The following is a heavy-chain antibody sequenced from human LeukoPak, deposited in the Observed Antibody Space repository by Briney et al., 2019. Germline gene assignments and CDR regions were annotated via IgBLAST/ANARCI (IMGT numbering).Heavy chain of an antibody. V-gene: IGHV3-7*02. J-gene: IGHJ4*02. CDR1: GFTFSSYW. Sequence: GGSLRLSCAASGFTFSSYWMSWVRQAPGKGLEWVANIKQDGSEKYYVDSVKGRFTISRDNAKNSLYLQMNSLRDEDTAVYFCARYGSGWGFDYWGQGTLVTVSS. CDR3: ARYGSGWGFDY. D-gene: IGHD6-19*01. CDR2: IKQDGSEK.